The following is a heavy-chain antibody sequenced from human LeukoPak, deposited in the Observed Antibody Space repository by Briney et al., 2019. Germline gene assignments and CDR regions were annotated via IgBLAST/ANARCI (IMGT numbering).Heavy chain of an antibody. D-gene: IGHD3-9*01. J-gene: IGHJ4*02. CDR2: INPSGGST. V-gene: IGHV1-46*01. CDR1: GYTFTSYY. Sequence: ASVKVSCKASGYTFTSYYMHWVRQAPGQGLEWMGIINPSGGSTSYAQKFQGRVIMTRDTSTSTVYMELSSLRSEDTAVYYCARGPVTYYDILTPRAFDYWGQGTLVTVSS. CDR3: ARGPVTYYDILTPRAFDY.